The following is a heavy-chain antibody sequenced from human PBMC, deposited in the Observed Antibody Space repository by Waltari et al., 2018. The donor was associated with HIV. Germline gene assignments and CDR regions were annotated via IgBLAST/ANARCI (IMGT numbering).Heavy chain of an antibody. CDR3: AIDRRITIFGVVTPAWFDY. CDR1: GLTFSSYS. J-gene: IGHJ4*02. CDR2: IRSSARTI. D-gene: IGHD3-3*01. Sequence: EVQLVESGGGLVQPGGSLRLSCAASGLTFSSYSMNWVRQATGTGLEWVSYIRSSARTIYYADSVNARFTISRYYAKYTLYLQMNSLRDEDTAVYYCAIDRRITIFGVVTPAWFDYWGQVPLVTVSS. V-gene: IGHV3-48*02.